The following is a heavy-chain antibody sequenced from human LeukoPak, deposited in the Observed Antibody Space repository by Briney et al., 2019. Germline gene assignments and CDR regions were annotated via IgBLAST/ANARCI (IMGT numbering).Heavy chain of an antibody. CDR3: ATGPYSAFEM. V-gene: IGHV3-74*01. D-gene: IGHD2-21*01. J-gene: IGHJ3*02. Sequence: VWVSRVKSDEISKLYADSVKGRFTISRDNAKNTLYLQMNSLRADDTALYYCATGPYSAFEMWGQGTMVTVSS. CDR2: VKSDEISK.